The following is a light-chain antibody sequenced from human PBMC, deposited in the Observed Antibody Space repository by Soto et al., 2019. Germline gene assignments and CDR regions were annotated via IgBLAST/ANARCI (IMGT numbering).Light chain of an antibody. CDR3: CSYAGSQV. CDR1: SSDVGSYNL. J-gene: IGLJ2*01. CDR2: EGS. Sequence: QSALTQPASVSGSPGQSITISCTGTSSDVGSYNLVSWYQQHPGKAPKLMIYEGSKRPSGVSNRFSGSKSGNTASLTISGLQAEDEADYYCCSYAGSQVFGXGTKL. V-gene: IGLV2-23*01.